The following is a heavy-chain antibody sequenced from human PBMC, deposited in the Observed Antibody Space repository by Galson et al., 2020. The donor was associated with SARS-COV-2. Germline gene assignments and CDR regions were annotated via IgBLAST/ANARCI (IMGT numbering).Heavy chain of an antibody. CDR2: IYYSGST. D-gene: IGHD5-18*01. J-gene: IGHJ4*02. CDR1: GGSISSSSYY. V-gene: IGHV4-39*01. Sequence: SETLSLTCTVSGGSISSSSYYWGWIRQPPGKGLEWIGSIYYSGSTYYNPSLKSRVTISVDTSKNQFSLKLSSVTAADTAVYYCARHSSPRYSYEGFCFDYWGQGTLVTVSS. CDR3: ARHSSPRYSYEGFCFDY.